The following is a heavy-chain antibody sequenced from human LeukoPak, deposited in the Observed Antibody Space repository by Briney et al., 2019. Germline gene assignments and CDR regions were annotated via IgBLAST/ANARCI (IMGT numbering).Heavy chain of an antibody. V-gene: IGHV3-7*01. Sequence: PGGSLRFSCAASGFTFSSYWMSWVRQAPGKGLEWVTNIKQDGSEKYYVDSVKGRFTISRDNAKNSLYLQMNSLRAEDTAVYYCARGREIVVVPAAIHYFDYWGQGTLVTVSS. CDR2: IKQDGSEK. D-gene: IGHD2-2*02. CDR1: GFTFSSYW. CDR3: ARGREIVVVPAAIHYFDY. J-gene: IGHJ4*02.